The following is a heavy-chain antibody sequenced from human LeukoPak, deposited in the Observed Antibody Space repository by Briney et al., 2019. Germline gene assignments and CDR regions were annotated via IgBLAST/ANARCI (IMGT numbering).Heavy chain of an antibody. V-gene: IGHV4-38-2*02. CDR1: GYSISSGYY. J-gene: IGHJ3*02. Sequence: SETLSLTCTVSGYSISSGYYWGWVRQPPGKGLEWIGTVYHSGSTYYNPFLRSRVTISVETSKNQFSLKVRSMTAADTAVYYCARVTISSGWFVDAFDIWGQGTMVTVSS. CDR2: VYHSGST. D-gene: IGHD6-19*01. CDR3: ARVTISSGWFVDAFDI.